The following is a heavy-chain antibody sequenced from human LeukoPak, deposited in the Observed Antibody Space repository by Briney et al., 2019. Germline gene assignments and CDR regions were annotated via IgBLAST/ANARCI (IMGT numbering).Heavy chain of an antibody. D-gene: IGHD4-23*01. J-gene: IGHJ2*01. V-gene: IGHV3-23*01. CDR2: ISGSGDST. CDR1: GFTFSSYA. Sequence: GGSLRLSCAASGFTFSSYAMGWVRQAPGKGLEWVSAISGSGDSTYYADSVKGRFTISRDNSKNTLYLQMNSLRAEDTAVYYCAKDLCSTVVTPLCWYFDLWGRGTLVTVSS. CDR3: AKDLCSTVVTPLCWYFDL.